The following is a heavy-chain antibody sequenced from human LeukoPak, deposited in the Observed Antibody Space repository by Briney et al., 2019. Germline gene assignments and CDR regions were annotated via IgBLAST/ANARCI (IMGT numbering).Heavy chain of an antibody. CDR3: ARIQDTIFGVVMEGVDY. J-gene: IGHJ4*02. Sequence: GGSLRLYCAASGFMFTDFAMHWVRQAPGKGLQWVAVISNDERNKYYADSVKGRFTISRDNAKNSLYLQMNSLRAEDTAVYYCARIQDTIFGVVMEGVDYWGQGTLVTVSS. D-gene: IGHD3-3*01. V-gene: IGHV3-30*04. CDR2: ISNDERNK. CDR1: GFMFTDFA.